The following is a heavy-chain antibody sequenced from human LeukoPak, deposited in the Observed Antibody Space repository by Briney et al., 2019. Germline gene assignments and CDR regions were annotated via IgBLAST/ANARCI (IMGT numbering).Heavy chain of an antibody. J-gene: IGHJ4*02. D-gene: IGHD6-13*01. CDR3: ARDLGSSWYSADY. Sequence: GGSLRLSCAASGFTFSSYAMSWVRQAPGKGLEWVSVISGRDSSTDYADSVKGRFTISRDNSKNTLYLQMNSLRAEDTAVYYCARDLGSSWYSADYWGQGTLVTVSS. CDR1: GFTFSSYA. V-gene: IGHV3-23*01. CDR2: ISGRDSST.